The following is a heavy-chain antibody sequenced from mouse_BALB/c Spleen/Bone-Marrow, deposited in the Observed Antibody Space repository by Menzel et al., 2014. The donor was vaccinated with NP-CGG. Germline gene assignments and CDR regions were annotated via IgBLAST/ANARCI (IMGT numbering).Heavy chain of an antibody. V-gene: IGHV1S81*02. CDR3: ARDYGYDAGFACFVY. J-gene: IGHJ3*01. Sequence: QVQLQQPGAELVKPGASVKLSCRASGYTFXTYWMHWVKQRPGQGLEWIGEINPSNGRTNYNEKFKSKATLTVDKSSSTAYMQLSSLTSEDSAVYYCARDYGYDAGFACFVYWGQGTLVTVSA. CDR2: INPSNGRT. D-gene: IGHD2-14*01. CDR1: GYTFXTYW.